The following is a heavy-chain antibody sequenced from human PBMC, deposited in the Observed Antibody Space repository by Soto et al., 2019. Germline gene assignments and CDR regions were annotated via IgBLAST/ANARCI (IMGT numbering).Heavy chain of an antibody. V-gene: IGHV3-11*01. J-gene: IGHJ4*02. Sequence: GGSLRLSCTTSGFTFGDNAMSWVRQAPGKGLEWVSYIGSSDNIIYYADSVKGRFTISRDNAKNSLYLQMNSLRAEDTAVYYCARDLGYYESSGYFDYWGQGTLVTVSS. CDR3: ARDLGYYESSGYFDY. CDR2: IGSSDNII. D-gene: IGHD3-22*01. CDR1: GFTFGDNA.